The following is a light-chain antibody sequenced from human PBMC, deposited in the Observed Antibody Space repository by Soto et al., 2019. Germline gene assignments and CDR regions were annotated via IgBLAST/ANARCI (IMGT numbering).Light chain of an antibody. CDR1: QSISSNF. J-gene: IGKJ1*01. CDR2: GAS. V-gene: IGKV3-20*01. CDR3: QQYCGSPRT. Sequence: EIVLTQSPGTLSLSPGEGATLSCRASQSISSNFLAWYQQKRGQAPRLLIHGASNRATGIPDSFSGSGSGTDFTLTITRLEPEDFAVYYCQQYCGSPRTFGQGTKVEV.